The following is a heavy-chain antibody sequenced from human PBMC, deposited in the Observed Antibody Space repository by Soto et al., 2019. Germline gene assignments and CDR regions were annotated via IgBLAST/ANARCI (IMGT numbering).Heavy chain of an antibody. CDR3: AKELSTNWFADY. D-gene: IGHD6-13*01. CDR1: GFTFSSYA. CDR2: ISGRGDST. Sequence: EVQLLESGGGLVQPGGSLRLSCAASGFTFSSYAMSWVRQAPGKGLEWVSSISGRGDSTYHADSVKGRFTISRDNSKNTMYLQMNSLRDEDTAVYYCAKELSTNWFADYWGQGTLVTVSS. V-gene: IGHV3-23*01. J-gene: IGHJ4*02.